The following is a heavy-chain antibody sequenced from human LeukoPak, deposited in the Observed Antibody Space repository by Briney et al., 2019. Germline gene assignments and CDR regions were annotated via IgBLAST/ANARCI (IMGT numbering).Heavy chain of an antibody. D-gene: IGHD3-22*01. Sequence: ASVKVSCKVSGYTLTELSMHWVRQAPGKGLEWMGGFDPEDGETIYAQKFQGRVTMTEDTSTDTAYMELSSLRSEDTAVYYCATWVYYDSSGDLFDYWGQGTLVTVSS. V-gene: IGHV1-24*01. J-gene: IGHJ4*02. CDR1: GYTLTELS. CDR2: FDPEDGET. CDR3: ATWVYYDSSGDLFDY.